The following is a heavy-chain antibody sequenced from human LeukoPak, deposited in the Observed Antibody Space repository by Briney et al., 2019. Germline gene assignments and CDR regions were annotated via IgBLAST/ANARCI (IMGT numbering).Heavy chain of an antibody. J-gene: IGHJ4*02. V-gene: IGHV3-53*01. CDR1: GFTVRTSH. CDR2: IYNTGNT. CDR3: VRADNGFDH. D-gene: IGHD1-14*01. Sequence: GGSLRLSCAASGFTVRTSHMSWIRQAPAKGLEWVSLIYNTGNTHDADSVKGRFTISRDISKNTLYLQMSRLRSDDTAVYFCVRADNGFDHWGQGALVTVSS.